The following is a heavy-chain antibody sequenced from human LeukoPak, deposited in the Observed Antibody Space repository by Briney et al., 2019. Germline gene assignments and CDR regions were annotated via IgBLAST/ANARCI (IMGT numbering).Heavy chain of an antibody. CDR1: GFSLSTSGVG. Sequence: SGPTLVNPTQTLTLTCTFSGFSLSTSGVGVGWIRQPPEEALEWLALIYWNDDKRYSPSLKSRLTISKDTSKNQVVLTMTNMDPVDTATYYCARSYSDYDYFNNWFDPWGQGTLVTVSS. CDR3: ARSYSDYDYFNNWFDP. CDR2: IYWNDDK. D-gene: IGHD5-12*01. J-gene: IGHJ5*02. V-gene: IGHV2-5*01.